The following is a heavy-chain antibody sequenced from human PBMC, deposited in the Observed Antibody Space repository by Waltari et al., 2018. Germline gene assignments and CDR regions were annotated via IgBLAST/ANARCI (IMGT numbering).Heavy chain of an antibody. CDR3: ARGGLRIVATTRMGWFDP. CDR2: INHSGST. J-gene: IGHJ5*02. D-gene: IGHD5-12*01. CDR1: GGSFSGYY. V-gene: IGHV4-34*01. Sequence: QVQLQQWGAGLLKPSETLSLTCAVYGGSFSGYYWSWIRQPPGKGREWIGEINHSGSTNDNPSLKSRVTISVDTSKNQFSLKLSSVTAADTAVYYCARGGLRIVATTRMGWFDPWGQGTLVTVSS.